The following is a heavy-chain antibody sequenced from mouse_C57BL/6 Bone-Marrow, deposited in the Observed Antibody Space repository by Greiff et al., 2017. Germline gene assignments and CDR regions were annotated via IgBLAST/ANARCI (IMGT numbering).Heavy chain of an antibody. CDR3: SRNYGSSFDY. CDR1: GYTFTTYP. V-gene: IGHV1-47*01. Sequence: QVQLQQSGAELVKPGASVKMSCKASGYTFTTYPIEWMKQNHGTSLEWIGHFHPYNDDTKYNEKFKGKATLTVDHSSSTVYLELSRLTSDDSAFYYCSRNYGSSFDYWGQGTTLTVSS. CDR2: FHPYNDDT. J-gene: IGHJ2*01. D-gene: IGHD1-1*01.